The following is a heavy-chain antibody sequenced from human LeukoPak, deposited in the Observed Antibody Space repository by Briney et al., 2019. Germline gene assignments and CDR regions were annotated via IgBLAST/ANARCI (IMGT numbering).Heavy chain of an antibody. CDR3: ARSSPHDSSGYYRDAFDI. V-gene: IGHV1-46*01. CDR1: GYTFTSYY. D-gene: IGHD3-22*01. CDR2: INPSGGST. Sequence: ASVKVSCKASGYTFTSYYMHWVRQAPGQGLEWMGIINPSGGSTSYAQKFQGRVTMTRDMSTSTVYMELSSLRSEDTAVYYCARSSPHDSSGYYRDAFDIWGQGTMVTVSS. J-gene: IGHJ3*02.